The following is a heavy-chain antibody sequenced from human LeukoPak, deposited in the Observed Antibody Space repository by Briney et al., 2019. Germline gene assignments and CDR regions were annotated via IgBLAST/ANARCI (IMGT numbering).Heavy chain of an antibody. CDR1: GYTFTSYD. CDR3: ARGPGGGNWLIDY. CDR2: IIPILGIA. Sequence: GASVKVSCKASGYTFTSYDISWVRQAPGQGLEWMGRIIPILGIANYAQKFQGRVTITADKSTSTAYMELSSLRSEDTAVYYCARGPGGGNWLIDYWGQGTLVTVSS. J-gene: IGHJ4*02. V-gene: IGHV1-69*04. D-gene: IGHD4-23*01.